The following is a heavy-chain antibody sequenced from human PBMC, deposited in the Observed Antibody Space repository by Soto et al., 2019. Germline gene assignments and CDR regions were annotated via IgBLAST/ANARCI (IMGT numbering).Heavy chain of an antibody. CDR2: ISGGGGGT. J-gene: IGHJ4*02. V-gene: IGHV3-23*01. CDR3: AKGSQYDILTAYHACDS. CDR1: GFTFSNYA. D-gene: IGHD3-9*01. Sequence: EVQLLESGGGLVQPGGSLRLSCSVSGFTFSNYAMTWVRQAPGKGLEWVSSISGGGGGTHYADSMKGRFTISRDNSKNRLGLEMNRLRADDTAVYYCAKGSQYDILTAYHACDSWGQGTLVTVSS.